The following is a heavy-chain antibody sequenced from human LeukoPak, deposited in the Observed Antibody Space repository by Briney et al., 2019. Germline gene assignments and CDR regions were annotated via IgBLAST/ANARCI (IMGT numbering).Heavy chain of an antibody. CDR1: GYTFTSYY. J-gene: IGHJ4*02. CDR2: MNPNSGNT. Sequence: ASVKVSCKASGYTFTSYYINWVRQATGQGPEWMGWMNPNSGNTDYAQRFQGRVTMTRNTSISTAYMELSSLRSEDTAVYYCAHYREGVFDYWGQGTLVTVSS. D-gene: IGHD1-26*01. CDR3: AHYREGVFDY. V-gene: IGHV1-8*01.